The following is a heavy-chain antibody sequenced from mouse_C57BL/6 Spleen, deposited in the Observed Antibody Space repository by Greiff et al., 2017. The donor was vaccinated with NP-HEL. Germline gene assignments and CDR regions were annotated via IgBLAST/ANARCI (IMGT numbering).Heavy chain of an antibody. CDR3: ARGSSGYVD. Sequence: GLEWIGNIDPSDSETHYNQKFKDKATLTVDKSSSTAYMQLSSLTSEDSAVYYCARGSSGYVDWGQGTLVTVSA. D-gene: IGHD3-2*02. CDR2: IDPSDSET. V-gene: IGHV1-52*01. J-gene: IGHJ3*01.